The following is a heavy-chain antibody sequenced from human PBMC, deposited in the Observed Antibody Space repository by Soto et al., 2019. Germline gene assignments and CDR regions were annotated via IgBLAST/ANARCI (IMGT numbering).Heavy chain of an antibody. V-gene: IGHV1-3*01. CDR1: GYTFTSYA. J-gene: IGHJ5*02. D-gene: IGHD1-26*01. Sequence: QVQLVQSGAEVKKPGASLKVSCKASGYTFTSYAMHWVRQAPGQRLEWMGWINAGNGNTKYSQKFQGRVTITRDTSGSTAYMELSSLRSEDTAVYYCARVTVGAPVRWFDPWGQGTLVTVSS. CDR3: ARVTVGAPVRWFDP. CDR2: INAGNGNT.